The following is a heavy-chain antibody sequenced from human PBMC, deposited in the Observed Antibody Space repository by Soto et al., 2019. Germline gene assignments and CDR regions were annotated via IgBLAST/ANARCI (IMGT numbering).Heavy chain of an antibody. CDR3: AKGLATQYYYYGMDV. D-gene: IGHD2-15*01. CDR1: GFTFSSYA. CDR2: ISGSGGST. V-gene: IGHV3-23*01. J-gene: IGHJ6*02. Sequence: GGSLRLSCAASGFTFSSYAMSWARQAPGKGLEWVSAISGSGGSTYYADSVKGRFTISRDNSKNTLYLQMNSLRAEDTAVYYCAKGLATQYYYYGMDVWGQGTTVTVSS.